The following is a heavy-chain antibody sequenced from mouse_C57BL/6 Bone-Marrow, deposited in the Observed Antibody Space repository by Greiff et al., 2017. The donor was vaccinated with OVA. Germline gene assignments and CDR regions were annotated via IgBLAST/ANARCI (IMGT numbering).Heavy chain of an antibody. CDR1: GFNIKNTY. CDR3: ATALLLRSYYFDY. Sequence: VQLQQSVAELVRPGASVKLSCTASGFNIKNTYMHWVKQRPEQGLEWIGRIDPANGNTKYAPKFPGKATITADTSSNTAYLQLSSLTSEDTAIYYCATALLLRSYYFDYWGQGTTLTVSS. J-gene: IGHJ2*01. V-gene: IGHV14-3*01. D-gene: IGHD1-1*01. CDR2: IDPANGNT.